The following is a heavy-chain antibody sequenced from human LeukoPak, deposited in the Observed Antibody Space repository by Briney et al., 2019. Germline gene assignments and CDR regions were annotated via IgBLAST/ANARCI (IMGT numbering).Heavy chain of an antibody. Sequence: SQTLSLTCTVSGDSISSGSYYWSWIRQPAGKGLEWIGRIYTSGRTNYNPSLKSRVTISVDTSKNQFSLKLSSVTAADTAVYYCARDGSSSWTDYGMDVWGQGTTVTVSS. CDR1: GDSISSGSYY. D-gene: IGHD6-13*01. V-gene: IGHV4-61*02. CDR2: IYTSGRT. CDR3: ARDGSSSWTDYGMDV. J-gene: IGHJ6*02.